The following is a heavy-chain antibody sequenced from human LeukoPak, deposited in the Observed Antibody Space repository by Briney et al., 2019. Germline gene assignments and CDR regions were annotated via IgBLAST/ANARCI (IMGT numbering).Heavy chain of an antibody. J-gene: IGHJ4*02. CDR2: IYNSGST. CDR1: GDSISSYY. Sequence: SETLSLTCTVSGDSISSYYWSWIRQPPGQGLEWIGYIYNSGSTKYNPSLKSRVTISVDTSKNQFSLKLSSVTAADTAVYYCASLTMVRGVKPDYWGQGTLVTVSS. V-gene: IGHV4-59*08. CDR3: ASLTMVRGVKPDY. D-gene: IGHD3-10*01.